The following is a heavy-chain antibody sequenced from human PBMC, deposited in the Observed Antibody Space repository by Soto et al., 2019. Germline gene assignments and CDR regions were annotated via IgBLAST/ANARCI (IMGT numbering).Heavy chain of an antibody. D-gene: IGHD2-2*01. CDR1: GGSISSSSYY. CDR2: IYYSGST. Sequence: QLQLQESGPGLVKPSETLSLTCTVSGGSISSSSYYWGWIRQPPGKGLEWIGSIYYSGSTYYNPSLKSRVTKSVDTSKNQFSRKLSSVTAADMAVYYCARHYFAGTNLGLIVVVPAATYFDYWGQGTLVTVSS. V-gene: IGHV4-39*01. CDR3: ARHYFAGTNLGLIVVVPAATYFDY. J-gene: IGHJ4*02.